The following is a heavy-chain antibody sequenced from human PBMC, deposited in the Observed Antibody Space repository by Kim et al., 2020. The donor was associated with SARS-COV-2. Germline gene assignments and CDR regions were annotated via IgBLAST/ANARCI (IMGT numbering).Heavy chain of an antibody. D-gene: IGHD2-15*01. CDR2: INHSGST. CDR1: GGSFSGYY. Sequence: SETLSLTCAVYGGSFSGYYWSWIRQPPGKGLEWIGEINHSGSTNYNPSLKSRVTITVDTSKNQFSLKLSSVTAADTAVYYCAREDIVVVVAAHPHAFDIWGPGTMVTVSS. V-gene: IGHV4-34*01. CDR3: AREDIVVVVAAHPHAFDI. J-gene: IGHJ3*02.